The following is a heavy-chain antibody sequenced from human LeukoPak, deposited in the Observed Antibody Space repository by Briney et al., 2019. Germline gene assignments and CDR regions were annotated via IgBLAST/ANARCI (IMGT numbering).Heavy chain of an antibody. J-gene: IGHJ5*02. CDR2: IYYRGST. V-gene: IGHV4-31*03. CDR1: GGSVSSGGYY. D-gene: IGHD2-2*01. Sequence: SQTLSLTCTVSGGSVSSGGYYWSWFAHPPGKGLEWIGYIYYRGSTYYTPSLKSRVTISVDTSKNQFSLKLSSVTAADTAVYYCARVGVPATTTSGWFDPWGQGTLVTVSS. CDR3: ARVGVPATTTSGWFDP.